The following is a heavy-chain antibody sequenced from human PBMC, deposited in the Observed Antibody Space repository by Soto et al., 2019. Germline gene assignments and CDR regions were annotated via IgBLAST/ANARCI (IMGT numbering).Heavy chain of an antibody. V-gene: IGHV5-10-1*01. D-gene: IGHD3-10*01. CDR3: ERSGSGSPYYFDH. Sequence: GESLKISCKGSGYSFTSYWISWVRQMPGKGLEWMGRIDPSDSYTNYSPSFQGHVTISADKSISTAYLQWSSLKASDTAMYYCERSGSGSPYYFDHWGQGTLVTVSS. CDR2: IDPSDSYT. CDR1: GYSFTSYW. J-gene: IGHJ4*02.